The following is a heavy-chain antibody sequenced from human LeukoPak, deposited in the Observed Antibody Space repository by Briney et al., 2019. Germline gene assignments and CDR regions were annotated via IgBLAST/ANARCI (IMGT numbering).Heavy chain of an antibody. CDR1: GGSISSSNW. D-gene: IGHD3-3*01. V-gene: IGHV4-4*02. Sequence: SETLSLTCAVSGGSISSSNWWSWVRQPPGKGLEWIGEIYHSGSTNYNPSLKSRVTISVDTSKNQFSLKLSSVTAADTAVYYCARVRSGYDYYYYYMDVWGKGTTVTVSS. J-gene: IGHJ6*03. CDR2: IYHSGST. CDR3: ARVRSGYDYYYYYMDV.